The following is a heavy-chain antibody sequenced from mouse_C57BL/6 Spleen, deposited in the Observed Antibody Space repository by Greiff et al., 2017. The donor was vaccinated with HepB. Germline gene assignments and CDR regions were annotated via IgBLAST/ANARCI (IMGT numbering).Heavy chain of an antibody. CDR2: INPSSGNT. V-gene: IGHV1-4*01. J-gene: IGHJ4*01. Sequence: VQLQQSGAELARPGASVKMSCKASGYTFTSYTMHWVKQRPGQGLEWIGYINPSSGNTKYNQKFKDKATLTADKSSSTAYMQLSSLTSEDSAVYYCANYGSSPVYAMDYWGQGTSVTVSS. D-gene: IGHD1-1*01. CDR1: GYTFTSYT. CDR3: ANYGSSPVYAMDY.